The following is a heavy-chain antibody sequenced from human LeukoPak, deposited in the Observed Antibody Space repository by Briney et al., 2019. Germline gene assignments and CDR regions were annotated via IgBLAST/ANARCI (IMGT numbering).Heavy chain of an antibody. CDR3: ARGGYFDWLFPVDY. J-gene: IGHJ4*02. V-gene: IGHV3-33*01. Sequence: GGSLRLSCAASGFAFSSYGMHWVHQAPGKGLEWVAVIWYDGSNKYYADSVKGRFTISRDNSKNTLYLQMNSLRAEDTAVYYCARGGYFDWLFPVDYWGQGTLVTVSS. D-gene: IGHD3-9*01. CDR1: GFAFSSYG. CDR2: IWYDGSNK.